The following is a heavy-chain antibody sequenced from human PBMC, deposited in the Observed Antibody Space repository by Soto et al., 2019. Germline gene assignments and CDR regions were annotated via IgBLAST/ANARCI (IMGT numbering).Heavy chain of an antibody. J-gene: IGHJ5*02. CDR3: AKDLTRQLAYWLDP. CDR2: INAHSGGT. CDR1: GFSFTGYY. Sequence: SVKVSCKASGFSFTGYYIHWLRQAPGQGLEWMGWINAHSGGTEYAQKFQGRVTLTRDTSIATAYLTLTSLTSDDTALYYCAKDLTRQLAYWLDPWGQGTQVTV. V-gene: IGHV1-2*02. D-gene: IGHD6-6*01.